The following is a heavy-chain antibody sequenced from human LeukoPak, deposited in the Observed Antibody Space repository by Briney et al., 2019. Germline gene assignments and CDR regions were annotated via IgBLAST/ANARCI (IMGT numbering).Heavy chain of an antibody. CDR2: INPNSGGT. CDR3: ARDPLRITGTTAYYFDY. V-gene: IGHV1-2*02. Sequence: ASVKVSCKASGYTFTGYYMHWVRQAPGQGLEWMGWINPNSGGTNYAQKFQGRVTMTRDTSISTAYMELSRLRSDDTAVYYCARDPLRITGTTAYYFDYWGQGTLVTVSS. J-gene: IGHJ4*02. CDR1: GYTFTGYY. D-gene: IGHD1-7*01.